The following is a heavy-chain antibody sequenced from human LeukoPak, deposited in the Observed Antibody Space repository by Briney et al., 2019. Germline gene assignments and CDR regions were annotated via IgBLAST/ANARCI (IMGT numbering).Heavy chain of an antibody. J-gene: IGHJ4*02. V-gene: IGHV3-7*03. CDR1: GFTFSSYW. CDR3: ARDSRAEAQDY. CDR2: IKQDGSEK. Sequence: QPGGSLRLSCAASGFTFSSYWMSWVRQAPGKGLEWEANIKQDGSEKYYVDSVKGRFTISRDNAKNSLYLQMNSLRAEDTAVYYCARDSRAEAQDYWGQGTLVTVSS.